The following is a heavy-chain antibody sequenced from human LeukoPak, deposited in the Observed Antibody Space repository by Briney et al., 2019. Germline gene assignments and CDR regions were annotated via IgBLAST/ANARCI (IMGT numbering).Heavy chain of an antibody. V-gene: IGHV1-69*04. Sequence: ASVKVSCKASGGTLSSCAISWVRQAPGQGLEWMGRIIPILGIANYAQKFQGRVTITADKSTSTAYMELSSLRSEDTAVYYCARDCTNGVCYIGSTSNWFDPWGQGTLVTVSS. CDR2: IIPILGIA. CDR1: GGTLSSCA. J-gene: IGHJ5*02. CDR3: ARDCTNGVCYIGSTSNWFDP. D-gene: IGHD2-8*01.